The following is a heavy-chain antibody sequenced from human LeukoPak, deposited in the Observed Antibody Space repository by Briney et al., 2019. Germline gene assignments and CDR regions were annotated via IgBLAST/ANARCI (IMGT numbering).Heavy chain of an antibody. D-gene: IGHD3-9*01. CDR3: ARTTYIGYDMFDP. J-gene: IGHJ5*02. V-gene: IGHV4-38-2*02. CDR1: GYSISSGYY. CDR2: IYYSGST. Sequence: PSETLSLTCTVSGYSISSGYYWGWIRQPPGKGLEWIGSIYYSGSTYYNPSLKSRVTISVDTSKNQFSLKLSSVTAADTAVYYCARTTYIGYDMFDPWGQGTLVTVSS.